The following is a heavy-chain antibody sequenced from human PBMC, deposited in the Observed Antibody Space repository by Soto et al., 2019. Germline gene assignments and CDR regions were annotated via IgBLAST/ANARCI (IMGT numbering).Heavy chain of an antibody. V-gene: IGHV3-48*02. Sequence: PGGSLRLSCTVSGFTVNSNSMNWVRQAPGKGLEWVSYISSSGSTIYYAESVRGRFSISRDNAKNSLYLQMDSLRDEDTAVYFCADDEDGDSDFDSWGQGTLVTVSS. CDR1: GFTVNSNS. CDR3: ADDEDGDSDFDS. CDR2: ISSSGSTI. D-gene: IGHD4-17*01. J-gene: IGHJ4*02.